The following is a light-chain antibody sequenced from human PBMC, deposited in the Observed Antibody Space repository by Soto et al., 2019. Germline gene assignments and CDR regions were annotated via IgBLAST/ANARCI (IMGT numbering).Light chain of an antibody. CDR1: SSDVGGYIY. J-gene: IGLJ1*01. CDR3: SSYTTRSSYV. Sequence: QSVLAQPASVSGSPGQSITISCTGTSSDVGGYIYVSWYQQHPGKAPKLMIYDVTSRPSGVSYRFSGSKSGNTASLTISGLQAEEEADYYCSSYTTRSSYVFGTATKVTV. CDR2: DVT. V-gene: IGLV2-14*01.